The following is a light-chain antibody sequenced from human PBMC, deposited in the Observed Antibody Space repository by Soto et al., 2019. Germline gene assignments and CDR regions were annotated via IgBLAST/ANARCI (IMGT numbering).Light chain of an antibody. Sequence: EIVLTQSPGTLSLSPGERATLSCRASQSVSRSYLAWYQQKPGQAPRLLIYGASTTATGIPDRFSGSGSGTDFTLTISRLQPEDFAVYYCQQYVSSPPYTFGQGTKLEIK. CDR3: QQYVSSPPYT. CDR1: QSVSRSY. J-gene: IGKJ2*01. CDR2: GAS. V-gene: IGKV3-20*01.